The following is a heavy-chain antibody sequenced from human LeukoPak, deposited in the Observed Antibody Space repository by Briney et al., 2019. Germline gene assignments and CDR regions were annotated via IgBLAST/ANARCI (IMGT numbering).Heavy chain of an antibody. D-gene: IGHD5-12*01. J-gene: IGHJ4*02. CDR3: ASGQWLRHDY. Sequence: GSLRLSCAASGFTFSNAWMNWVRQAPGKGLEWIGYIYYTGTTNYNPLFESRATISVDTSKNQFSLKLSSVTVADTAVYYCASGQWLRHDYWGQGTLVTVSS. CDR2: IYYTGTT. V-gene: IGHV4-59*12. CDR1: GFTFSNAW.